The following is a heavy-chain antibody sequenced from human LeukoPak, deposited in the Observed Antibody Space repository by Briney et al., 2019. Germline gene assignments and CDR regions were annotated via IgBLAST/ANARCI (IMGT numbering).Heavy chain of an antibody. V-gene: IGHV4-59*12. Sequence: SETLSLTCTVSGGSISSYYWSWIRQPPGKGLEWIGYIYYSGSTNYNPSLKSRVTMSVDTSKNQFSLKLSSVTAADTAVYYCAGGYCSSTSCLTDYWGQGTLVTVSS. CDR2: IYYSGST. J-gene: IGHJ4*02. CDR1: GGSISSYY. D-gene: IGHD2-2*01. CDR3: AGGYCSSTSCLTDY.